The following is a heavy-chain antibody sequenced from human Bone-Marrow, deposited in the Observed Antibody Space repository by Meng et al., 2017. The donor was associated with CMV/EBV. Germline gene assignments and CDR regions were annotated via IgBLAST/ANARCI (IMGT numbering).Heavy chain of an antibody. J-gene: IGHJ5*01. Sequence: GESLKISCAASGFTFSSYSMNWVRQAPGKGLEWVSSISSSSSYIYYADSVKGRFTISRDNAKNSLYLQTNSLRAEDTAVYYGAREGAYCGGDCYSARWFVSWGHGPLVTGSS. CDR3: AREGAYCGGDCYSARWFVS. CDR2: ISSSSSYI. CDR1: GFTFSSYS. V-gene: IGHV3-21*01. D-gene: IGHD2-21*01.